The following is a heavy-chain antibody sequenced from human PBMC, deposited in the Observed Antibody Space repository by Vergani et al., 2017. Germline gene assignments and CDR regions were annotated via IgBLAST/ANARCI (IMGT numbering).Heavy chain of an antibody. CDR2: IWYDGSKE. V-gene: IGHV3-33*01. CDR3: ARSGYCAHGVCYMTYYYYMDV. CDR1: GFTLSSHA. J-gene: IGHJ6*03. Sequence: QVQLVESGGGLVKPGRSLRLSCAGSGFTLSSHAMHWVRQAPGKGLEWVAFIWYDGSKEYYADSVKGRFTISRDNSKNTLYLQMNNLRAADTAVYYCARSGYCAHGVCYMTYYYYMDVWGKGTAVTVSS. D-gene: IGHD2-8*01.